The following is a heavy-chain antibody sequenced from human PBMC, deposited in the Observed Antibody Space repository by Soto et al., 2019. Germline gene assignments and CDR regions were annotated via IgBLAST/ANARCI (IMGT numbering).Heavy chain of an antibody. D-gene: IGHD1-7*01. V-gene: IGHV4-34*01. Sequence: PSDTLSLTCAVYGGSFNTYYWSWARQPPGKGLEWIGEINHSGITNYNPSLKSRVTISLDTSMNQFSLTLSAVTAADTGVYFCARSWNCSTTTCPLGYFSAKVVWAQGTTVNVSS. J-gene: IGHJ6*02. CDR1: GGSFNTYY. CDR3: ARSWNCSTTTCPLGYFSAKVV. CDR2: INHSGIT.